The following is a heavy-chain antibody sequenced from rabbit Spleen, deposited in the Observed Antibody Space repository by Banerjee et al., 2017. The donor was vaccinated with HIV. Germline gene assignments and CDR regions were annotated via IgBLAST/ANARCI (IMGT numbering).Heavy chain of an antibody. V-gene: IGHV1S45*01. CDR2: IHGGSSGFS. CDR3: ARDTGSSFSSYGMDL. D-gene: IGHD8-1*01. J-gene: IGHJ6*01. CDR1: GFSFSDRDV. Sequence: QEQLEESGGGLVKPEGSLTLTCKASGFSFSDRDVMCWVRQAPGKGLEWIVCIHGGSSGFSYFASWARGRFTISKTSSTTVTLQMTSLTAADTATYFCARDTGSSFSSYGMDLWGPGTLVTVS.